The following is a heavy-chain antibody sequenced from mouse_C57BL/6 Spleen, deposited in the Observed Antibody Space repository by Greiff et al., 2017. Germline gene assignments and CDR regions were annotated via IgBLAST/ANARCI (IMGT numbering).Heavy chain of an antibody. CDR2: IHPNSGST. CDR1: GYTFTSYW. V-gene: IGHV1-64*01. J-gene: IGHJ2*01. Sequence: QVQLQQPGAELVKPGASVKLSCKASGYTFTSYWMHWVKQRPGQGLEWIGMIHPNSGSTNYNEKFKSKATLTVDKSSSTAYMQLSSLTSEDSAVXYCARDYGSSPYDFDYWGQGTTLTVSS. CDR3: ARDYGSSPYDFDY. D-gene: IGHD1-1*01.